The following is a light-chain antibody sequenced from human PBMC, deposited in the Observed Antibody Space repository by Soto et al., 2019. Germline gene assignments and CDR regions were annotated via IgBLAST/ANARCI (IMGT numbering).Light chain of an antibody. CDR3: QQSFIAPWT. CDR1: HSISTY. J-gene: IGKJ5*01. V-gene: IGKV1-39*01. CDR2: AEY. Sequence: IHMTHSPASLSASVGDRVTITVRASHSISTYLNWYQQKPGKVPNLLIFAEYSLLSGVQSRFSGSGYGTDLTLTITSLQAEDSATYYCQQSFIAPWTFGQGRRLEIK.